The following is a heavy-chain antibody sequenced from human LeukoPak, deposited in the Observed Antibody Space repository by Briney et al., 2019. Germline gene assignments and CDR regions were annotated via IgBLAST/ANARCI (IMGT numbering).Heavy chain of an antibody. CDR3: ARDVGSHNAFDI. V-gene: IGHV4-59*01. CDR2: IYYSGST. CDR1: GGSISSYY. D-gene: IGHD1-26*01. J-gene: IGHJ3*02. Sequence: PSETLSLTCTVSGGSISSYYWSWIRQPPGKGLECIGYIYYSGSTNYNPSLKSRVTISVDTSKNQFSLKLSSVTAADTAVYYCARDVGSHNAFDIWGQGTMVTVSS.